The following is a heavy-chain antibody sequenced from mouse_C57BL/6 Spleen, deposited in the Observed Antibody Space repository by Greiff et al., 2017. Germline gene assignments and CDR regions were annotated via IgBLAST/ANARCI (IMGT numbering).Heavy chain of an antibody. CDR2: IHPNSGST. J-gene: IGHJ4*01. Sequence: QVQLQQPGAELVKPGASVKLSCKASGYTFTSYWMHWVKQRPGQGLEWIGMIHPNSGSTNYNEKFKSKATLTVDKSSSTAYMPLSSLTSEDSAVYYCARGDDYDGVPYAMDYWGQGASVTVSS. CDR3: ARGDDYDGVPYAMDY. D-gene: IGHD2-4*01. CDR1: GYTFTSYW. V-gene: IGHV1-64*01.